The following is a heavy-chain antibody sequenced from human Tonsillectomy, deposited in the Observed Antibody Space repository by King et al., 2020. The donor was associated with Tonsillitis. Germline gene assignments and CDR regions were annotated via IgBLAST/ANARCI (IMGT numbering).Heavy chain of an antibody. J-gene: IGHJ4*02. CDR1: GFTFSDYS. D-gene: IGHD6-19*01. CDR2: ISGGSSTI. CDR3: ATDPGRYSGY. Sequence: VQLVESGGGLVQPGGSLRLSCAASGFTFSDYSMNWVRQAPGKGLQWVAYISGGSSTIYYADSVKGRFTISRDNAKNSLYLQMNSLRDEDTAVYYCATDPGRYSGYWGQGTLVTVSS. V-gene: IGHV3-48*02.